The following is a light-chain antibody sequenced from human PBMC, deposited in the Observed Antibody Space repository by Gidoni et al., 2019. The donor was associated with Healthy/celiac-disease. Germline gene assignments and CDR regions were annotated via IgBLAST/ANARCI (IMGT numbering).Light chain of an antibody. CDR3: QQSYSTPLT. CDR2: AAS. V-gene: IGKV1-39*01. CDR1: QSISTY. Sequence: DIQMTQSPSSLSASVGDRVSITCRASQSISTYLNWYQQKPGKAPELLIYAASSLQSGVPSRCSGSGSVTDFTLTISSLQPEDFATYYCQQSYSTPLTFGGGTKVEIK. J-gene: IGKJ4*01.